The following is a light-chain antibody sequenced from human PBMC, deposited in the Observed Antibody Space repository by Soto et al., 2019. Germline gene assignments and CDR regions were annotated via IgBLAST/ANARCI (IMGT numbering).Light chain of an antibody. CDR1: QVISSY. Sequence: DIQLTQSLSFLSASVGDRVTITCRASQVISSYLAWYQQKPGKAPKLLIYAASTLQSEVPSRFSGSGSGTEFTLTISSLQPEDFATYYCQQHNSYPVTFGGGTKVEIK. J-gene: IGKJ4*01. CDR3: QQHNSYPVT. CDR2: AAS. V-gene: IGKV1-9*01.